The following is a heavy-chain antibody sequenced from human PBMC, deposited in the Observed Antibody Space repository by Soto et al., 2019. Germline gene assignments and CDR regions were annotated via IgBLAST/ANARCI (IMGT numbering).Heavy chain of an antibody. J-gene: IGHJ6*02. CDR3: ARRGGIAAPPHYYYYGMDV. V-gene: IGHV3-33*01. CDR2: IWYDGSNK. CDR1: GFTFSSYG. Sequence: TGGSLRLSCAASGFTFSSYGMHWVRQAPGKGLEGVAVIWYDGSNKYYADSVKGRFTISRDNSKNTLYLQMNSLRAEDTAVYYCARRGGIAAPPHYYYYGMDVWGQGTTVTVSS. D-gene: IGHD6-13*01.